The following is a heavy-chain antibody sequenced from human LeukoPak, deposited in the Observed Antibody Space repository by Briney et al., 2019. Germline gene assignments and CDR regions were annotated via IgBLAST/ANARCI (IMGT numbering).Heavy chain of an antibody. V-gene: IGHV1-46*01. CDR3: ARDQDWNYAFDI. CDR2: INPSGGST. J-gene: IGHJ3*02. Sequence: ASVKVSCKASGYTLTSYVIHWGRQAPGQGLEWMGIINPSGGSTSYAQKFQGRVTMTRDTSTSTVYMELSSLRSEDTAVFYSARDQDWNYAFDIWGQGTMVTVSS. D-gene: IGHD1-7*01. CDR1: GYTLTSYV.